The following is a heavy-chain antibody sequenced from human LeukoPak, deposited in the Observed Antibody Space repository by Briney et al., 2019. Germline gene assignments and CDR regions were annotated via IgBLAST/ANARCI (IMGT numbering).Heavy chain of an antibody. Sequence: PGGSLRLSCAASGFTVSSNHMSWVRQAPGKGLEWVSVIYSGGSTYYADSVKGRFTISRDNSKNTLYLQMNSLRAEDTAVYYCARDQGDTAMVTQFDYWGQGTLVTVSS. V-gene: IGHV3-53*01. D-gene: IGHD5-18*01. J-gene: IGHJ4*02. CDR1: GFTVSSNH. CDR2: IYSGGST. CDR3: ARDQGDTAMVTQFDY.